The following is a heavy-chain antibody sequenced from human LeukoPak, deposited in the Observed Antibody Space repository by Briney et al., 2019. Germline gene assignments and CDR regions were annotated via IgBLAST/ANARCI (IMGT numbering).Heavy chain of an antibody. J-gene: IGHJ3*02. CDR3: AREYYNDNSGYYQAFDI. CDR2: IYYSGST. Sequence: SETLSFTCTVSGGSISSYYWSWIRQPPGKGLEWIGYIYYSGSTNYNPSLKSRVTISVDTSKNQFSLKLSSVTAADTAVYYCAREYYNDNSGYYQAFDIWGQGTMVTVSS. D-gene: IGHD3-22*01. CDR1: GGSISSYY. V-gene: IGHV4-59*01.